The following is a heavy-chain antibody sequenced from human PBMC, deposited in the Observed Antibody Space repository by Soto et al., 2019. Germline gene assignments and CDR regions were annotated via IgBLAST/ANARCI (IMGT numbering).Heavy chain of an antibody. CDR1: GYTFTSYY. V-gene: IGHV1-46*01. CDR2: INPSGGST. CDR3: ARDSKRITIFGLGPPENYYYGMDV. J-gene: IGHJ6*02. Sequence: ASVKVSCKASGYTFTSYYMHWVRQAPGQGLEWMGIINPSGGSTSYAQKFQGRVTMTRDTSTSTVYMELSSLRSEDTAVYYCARDSKRITIFGLGPPENYYYGMDVWGQGTTVTSP. D-gene: IGHD3-3*01.